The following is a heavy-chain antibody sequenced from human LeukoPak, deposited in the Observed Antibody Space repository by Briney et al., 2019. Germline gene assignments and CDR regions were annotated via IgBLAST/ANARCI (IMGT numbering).Heavy chain of an antibody. CDR2: IYPGDSDT. Sequence: GGSLQISCQGSGSRFTSYWIGWVRQLPGKGLEWRGIIYPGDSDTRYSPSFQGQVTISADKSISTAYLQWSSLKASDTAMYYCARHSYDTPFDYWGQGTLVTVSS. J-gene: IGHJ4*02. CDR3: ARHSYDTPFDY. D-gene: IGHD3-3*01. CDR1: GSRFTSYW. V-gene: IGHV5-51*01.